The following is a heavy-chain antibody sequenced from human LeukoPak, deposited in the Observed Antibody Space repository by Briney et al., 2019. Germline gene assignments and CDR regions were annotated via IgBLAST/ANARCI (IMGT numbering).Heavy chain of an antibody. D-gene: IGHD6-13*01. CDR2: ISYDGSNK. CDR3: RYVAAEADY. Sequence: QAGGSLRLSCAASGFTSSSYGMHWVRQAPGKGLEWVAVISYDGSNKYYADSVKGRFTISRDNSKNTLYLQMNSLRAEDTAVYYCRYVAAEADYWGQGTLVTVSS. V-gene: IGHV3-30*03. CDR1: GFTSSSYG. J-gene: IGHJ4*02.